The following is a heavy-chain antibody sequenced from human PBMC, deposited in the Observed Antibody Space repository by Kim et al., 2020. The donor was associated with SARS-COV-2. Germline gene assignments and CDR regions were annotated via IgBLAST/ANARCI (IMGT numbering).Heavy chain of an antibody. CDR3: ARLSLYFDWLLPD. CDR1: GGSISSYY. CDR2: IYYSGST. V-gene: IGHV4-59*08. J-gene: IGHJ4*02. Sequence: SETLSLTCTVSGGSISSYYWSWIRQPPGKGLEWIGYIYYSGSTNYNPSLKSRVTISVDTSKNQFSLKLSSVTAADTAVYYCARLSLYFDWLLPDWGQGTLVTVSS. D-gene: IGHD3-9*01.